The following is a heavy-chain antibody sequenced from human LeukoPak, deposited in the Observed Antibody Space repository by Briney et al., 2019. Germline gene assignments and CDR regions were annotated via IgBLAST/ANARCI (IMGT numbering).Heavy chain of an antibody. J-gene: IGHJ4*02. CDR1: GGTFSSYA. V-gene: IGHV1-69*01. CDR3: ARGLAVAGYFDY. D-gene: IGHD6-19*01. CDR2: IIPIFGTA. Sequence: SVKVSCKASGGTFSSYAISWVRQAPGQGLEWMGGIIPIFGTANYAQKFQGRVTVTADESTSTAYMELSSLRSEDTAVYYCARGLAVAGYFDYWGQGTLVTVSS.